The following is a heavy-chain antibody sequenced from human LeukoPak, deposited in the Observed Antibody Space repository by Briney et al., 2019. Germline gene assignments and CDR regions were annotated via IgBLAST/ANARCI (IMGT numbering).Heavy chain of an antibody. CDR1: GGSISSYY. D-gene: IGHD1-1*01. Sequence: SETLSLTCTVSGGSISSYYWSWIRQPPGKGLEWIGYIYYSGSTNYNPSLKSRVTISVDTSKNQFSLKLSSVTAADTAVYYCARALRYGWFDPWGQGTLVTVSP. CDR2: IYYSGST. J-gene: IGHJ5*02. CDR3: ARALRYGWFDP. V-gene: IGHV4-59*01.